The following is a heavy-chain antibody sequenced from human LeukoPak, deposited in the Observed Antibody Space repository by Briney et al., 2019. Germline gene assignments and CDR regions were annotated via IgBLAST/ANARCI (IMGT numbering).Heavy chain of an antibody. CDR2: IYYIGRA. D-gene: IGHD6-6*01. CDR1: GGSISSSSYY. Sequence: SETLSLTCTVSGGSISSSSYYWGWIRQPPGKGLEWIGRIYYIGRAYYNTSLKSRVTISVDTSKNQFPLKLSSVTAADTAVYYCASPHQLVRGHYFDYWGQGTLVTVSS. V-gene: IGHV4-39*01. J-gene: IGHJ4*02. CDR3: ASPHQLVRGHYFDY.